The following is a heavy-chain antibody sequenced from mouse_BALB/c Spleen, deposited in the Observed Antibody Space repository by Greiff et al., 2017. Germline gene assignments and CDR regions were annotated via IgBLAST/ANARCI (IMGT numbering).Heavy chain of an antibody. CDR3: TTGPGSFAY. Sequence: QVQLQQPGAELVRPGASVKLSCKASGYTFTSYWINWVKQRPGQGLEWIGNIYPSDSYTNYNQKFKDKATLTVDKSSSTAYMQLSSPTSEDSAVYYCTTGPGSFAYWGQGTLVTVSA. CDR1: GYTFTSYW. CDR2: IYPSDSYT. J-gene: IGHJ3*01. V-gene: IGHV1-69*02.